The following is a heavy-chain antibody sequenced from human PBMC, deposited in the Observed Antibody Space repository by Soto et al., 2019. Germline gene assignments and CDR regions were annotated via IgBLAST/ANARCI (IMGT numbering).Heavy chain of an antibody. CDR1: GGTFSNYP. Sequence: QVQLVQSGAEVKKPGSSVKVSCKASGGTFSNYPISWVRQAPGQGLEWMGGIIPIFGTVNYAQKFQGRVTITADEYTSTAYTELRSLGSEDTAVYYCARGNHRWLQLWYFDLWGRGTLVTVSS. CDR2: IIPIFGTV. J-gene: IGHJ2*01. V-gene: IGHV1-69*12. D-gene: IGHD3-22*01. CDR3: ARGNHRWLQLWYFDL.